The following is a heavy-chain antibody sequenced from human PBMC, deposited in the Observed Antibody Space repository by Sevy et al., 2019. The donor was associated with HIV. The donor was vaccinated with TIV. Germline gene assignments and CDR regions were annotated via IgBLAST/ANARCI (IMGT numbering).Heavy chain of an antibody. CDR1: GFTFDDYA. J-gene: IGHJ4*02. Sequence: GGSLRLSCTASGFTFDDYAMHWVRQAPGKGLEWVSGISWNSGSIGYADSVKGRFTISRDNAKNSLYLQMNSLRAEDTALYYCAKDRAAAVLYYFDYWGQGTLVTVSS. D-gene: IGHD6-13*01. CDR3: AKDRAAAVLYYFDY. CDR2: ISWNSGSI. V-gene: IGHV3-9*01.